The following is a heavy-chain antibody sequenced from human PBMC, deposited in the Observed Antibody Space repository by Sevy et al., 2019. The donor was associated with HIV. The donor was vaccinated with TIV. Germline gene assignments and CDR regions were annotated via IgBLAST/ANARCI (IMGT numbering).Heavy chain of an antibody. CDR2: ISASGYST. J-gene: IGHJ4*02. Sequence: GGSLRLSCAASGIAFSTYAMFWVRQAPGKGLKWVSSISASGYSTYYADSVKGRFTLSRDNSRNTLDLQMNSLRADDTAVYYCAKDFSDVYYYDSSATVDYWGQRTLVTVSS. CDR3: AKDFSDVYYYDSSATVDY. V-gene: IGHV3-23*01. D-gene: IGHD3-22*01. CDR1: GIAFSTYA.